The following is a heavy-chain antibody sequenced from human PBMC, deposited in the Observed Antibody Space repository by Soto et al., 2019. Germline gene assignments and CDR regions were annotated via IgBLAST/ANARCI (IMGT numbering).Heavy chain of an antibody. CDR1: GLSFNDYA. D-gene: IGHD3-3*01. J-gene: IGHJ4*02. Sequence: QPGGSLRLSCSASGLSFNDYAMHWVRQAAGKGLKYVSSISSNGVSTYYADSVKGRFTTSRDNSKNTLYLQMNSLRVEDTAVYYCVKDRFVNYWGQGALVTVSS. V-gene: IGHV3-64D*06. CDR2: ISSNGVST. CDR3: VKDRFVNY.